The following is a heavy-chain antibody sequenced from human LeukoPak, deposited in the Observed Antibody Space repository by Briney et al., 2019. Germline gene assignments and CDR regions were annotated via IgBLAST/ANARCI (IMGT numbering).Heavy chain of an antibody. CDR3: ASCTFGVVIFHY. CDR2: IYHSGST. V-gene: IGHV4-38-2*02. J-gene: IGHJ4*02. Sequence: SETLSLTCTVSGYSISSGYYWGWIRQPPGKGLEWIGSIYHSGSTYYNPSLKSRVTISVDTSKNQFSLKLSSVTAADTAVYYCASCTFGVVIFHYWGQGTLVTVSS. CDR1: GYSISSGYY. D-gene: IGHD3-3*02.